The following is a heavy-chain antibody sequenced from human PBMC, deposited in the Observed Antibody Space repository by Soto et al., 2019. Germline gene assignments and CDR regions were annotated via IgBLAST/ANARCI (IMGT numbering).Heavy chain of an antibody. V-gene: IGHV3-33*01. CDR2: IWYDGINK. J-gene: IGHJ4*02. D-gene: IGHD3-10*01. Sequence: QVQLVESGGGVVQPGRSLRLSCAASGFTFSSNGMHWVRQAPGKGLEWVAFIWYDGINKYYADSVKGRFTISRDNSKNTLYLHMKSLRAEDTAVYYCARDPYYYGSGSYYFDYWGQGTLVTVSS. CDR1: GFTFSSNG. CDR3: ARDPYYYGSGSYYFDY.